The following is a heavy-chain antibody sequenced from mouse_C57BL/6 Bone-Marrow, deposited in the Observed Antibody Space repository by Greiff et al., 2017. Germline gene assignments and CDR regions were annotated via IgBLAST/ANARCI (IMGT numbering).Heavy chain of an antibody. V-gene: IGHV1-20*01. Sequence: EVQLQQSGPELVKPGDSVKISCKASVYSFTGYFMNWVMQSHGQSLEWIGRINPYNGDTFYNQKFKGKATLTVFTSSSTAHLELRSLTSAASAVYDCARSGGYYGGYFDVWGTGTTVTVAS. CDR2: INPYNGDT. CDR1: VYSFTGYF. D-gene: IGHD1-2*01. CDR3: ARSGGYYGGYFDV. J-gene: IGHJ1*03.